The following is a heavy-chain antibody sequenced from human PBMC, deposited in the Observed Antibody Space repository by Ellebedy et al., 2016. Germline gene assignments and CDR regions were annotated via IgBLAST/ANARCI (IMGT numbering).Heavy chain of an antibody. CDR1: GGTFSSYA. J-gene: IGHJ4*02. CDR3: ASNAVAANFDY. Sequence: SVKVSCXASGGTFSSYAISWVRQAPGQGLEWMGGIIPIFGTANYAQKFQGRVTITADESTSTAYMELSSLRSEDTAVYYCASNAVAANFDYWGQGTLVTVSS. D-gene: IGHD6-19*01. CDR2: IIPIFGTA. V-gene: IGHV1-69*13.